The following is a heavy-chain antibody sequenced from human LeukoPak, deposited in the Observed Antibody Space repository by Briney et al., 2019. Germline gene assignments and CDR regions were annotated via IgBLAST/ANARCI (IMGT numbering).Heavy chain of an antibody. D-gene: IGHD3-22*01. CDR2: ISGSGGST. CDR1: GFTFSSYA. Sequence: GASLRLSCAASGFTFSSYAMSWVRQAPGKGLEWVSAISGSGGSTYYADSVKGRFTISRDNSKNTLYLQMNSLRAEDTAVYYCARDFYYDSSGYAFDIWGQGTMVTVSS. CDR3: ARDFYYDSSGYAFDI. V-gene: IGHV3-23*01. J-gene: IGHJ3*02.